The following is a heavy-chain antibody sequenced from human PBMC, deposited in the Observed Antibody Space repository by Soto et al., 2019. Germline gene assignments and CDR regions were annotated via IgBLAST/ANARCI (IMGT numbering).Heavy chain of an antibody. J-gene: IGHJ4*02. CDR1: GVTFSSCA. D-gene: IGHD6-19*01. V-gene: IGHV3-23*01. CDR2: ISGSGGST. Sequence: GGCLKLASAACGVTFSSCAMGWVRQAPGKGLEWVSAISGSGGSTYYADSVKGRFTISRDNSKNTLYLQMNSLRAEDTAVYYCAKDRAVADYYFDYWGQGTLVTFSS. CDR3: AKDRAVADYYFDY.